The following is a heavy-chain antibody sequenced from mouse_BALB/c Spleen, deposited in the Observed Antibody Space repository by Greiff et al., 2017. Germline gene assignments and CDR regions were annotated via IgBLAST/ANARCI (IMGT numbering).Heavy chain of an antibody. D-gene: IGHD1-1*02. V-gene: IGHV3-2*02. J-gene: IGHJ2*01. Sequence: EVKLMESGPGLVKPSQSLSLTCTVTGYSITSDYAWNWIRQFPGNKLEWMGYISYSGSTSYNPSLKSRISITRDTSKNQFFLQLNSVTTEDTATYYCARRGLWRGFDYWGQGTTLTVSS. CDR3: ARRGLWRGFDY. CDR1: GYSITSDYA. CDR2: ISYSGST.